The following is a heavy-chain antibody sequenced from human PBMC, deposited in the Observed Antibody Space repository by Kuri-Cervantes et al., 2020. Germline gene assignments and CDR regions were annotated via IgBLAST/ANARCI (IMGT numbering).Heavy chain of an antibody. CDR1: GGTFSSYA. D-gene: IGHD3-22*01. V-gene: IGHV1-46*01. CDR3: ARSVRLPTMIVAVTHADAFDI. J-gene: IGHJ3*02. CDR2: INPSGGST. Sequence: ASVKVSCKASGGTFSSYAISWVRQAPGQGLEWMGIINPSGGSTSYAQKFQGRVTMTRDTSTSTVYMELSSLRSEDTAVYYCARSVRLPTMIVAVTHADAFDIWGQGTMVTVSS.